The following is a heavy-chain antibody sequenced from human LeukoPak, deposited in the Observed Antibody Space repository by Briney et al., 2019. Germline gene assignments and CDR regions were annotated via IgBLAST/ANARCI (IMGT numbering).Heavy chain of an antibody. CDR2: IIPIFGTA. J-gene: IGHJ5*02. Sequence: SVKVSCKASGGTINTYAISWVRQAPGQGLEWMGGIIPIFGTANYAQKFQGRVTITTDKSTSTAYMELSSLRSEDTAAYYCARSPVAGYNWFDPWGQGTLVTVSS. CDR1: GGTINTYA. CDR3: ARSPVAGYNWFDP. V-gene: IGHV1-69*05. D-gene: IGHD6-19*01.